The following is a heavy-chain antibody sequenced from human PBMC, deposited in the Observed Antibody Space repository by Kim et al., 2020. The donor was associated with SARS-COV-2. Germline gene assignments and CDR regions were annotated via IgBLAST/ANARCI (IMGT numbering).Heavy chain of an antibody. CDR1: GGSISSSSYY. D-gene: IGHD3-10*01. V-gene: IGHV4-39*01. Sequence: SETLSLTCTVSGGSISSSSYYWGWILQPPGKGLEWIGSIYYSGSTYYNPSLKSRVTISVDTSKNQFSLKLSSVTAADTAVYYCASSGYGLSSGMDVWGQGTTVTVSS. CDR2: IYYSGST. CDR3: ASSGYGLSSGMDV. J-gene: IGHJ6*02.